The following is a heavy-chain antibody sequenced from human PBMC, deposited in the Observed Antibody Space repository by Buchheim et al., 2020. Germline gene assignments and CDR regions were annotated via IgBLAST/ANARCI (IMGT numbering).Heavy chain of an antibody. V-gene: IGHV3-7*01. J-gene: IGHJ5*02. CDR3: AREYGSGSYYSGEFDP. CDR1: GFTFSSYW. D-gene: IGHD3-10*01. CDR2: IKQDGSEK. Sequence: EVQLVESGGGLVQPGGSLRLSCAASGFTFSSYWMSWVRQAPGKGLEWVANIKQDGSEKYYVDSVKGRFTISRDKAKNSLYLQMNSLRAEDTAVYYCAREYGSGSYYSGEFDPWGQGTL.